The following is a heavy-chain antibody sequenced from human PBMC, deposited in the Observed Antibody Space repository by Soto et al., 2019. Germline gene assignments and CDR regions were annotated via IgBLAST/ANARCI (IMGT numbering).Heavy chain of an antibody. J-gene: IGHJ4*02. D-gene: IGHD6-19*01. Sequence: SETLSLTCTVSGGSIGSHYWSWIRQPPGKGLEWVGYIYYTGSTNYNPSLKSRVTISLDTPKNQFSLKLSSVTAADTAVYYCAREALYSSGWPHLDYWGQGTLVTVSS. V-gene: IGHV4-59*11. CDR3: AREALYSSGWPHLDY. CDR2: IYYTGST. CDR1: GGSIGSHY.